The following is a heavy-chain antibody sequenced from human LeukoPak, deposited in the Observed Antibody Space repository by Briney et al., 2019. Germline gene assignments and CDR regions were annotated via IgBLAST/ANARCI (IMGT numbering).Heavy chain of an antibody. CDR2: IWYDGSNK. CDR1: GGTFSSYG. D-gene: IGHD4-17*01. J-gene: IGHJ6*03. V-gene: IGHV3-33*01. CDR3: ARNSIDYGDYVPYYYYMDV. Sequence: SCKASGGTFSSYGMTWVRQAPGKGLEWVAVIWYDGSNKYYADSVKGRFTISRDNSKNTLYLQMNSLRAEDTAVYYCARNSIDYGDYVPYYYYMDVWGKGTTVTVSS.